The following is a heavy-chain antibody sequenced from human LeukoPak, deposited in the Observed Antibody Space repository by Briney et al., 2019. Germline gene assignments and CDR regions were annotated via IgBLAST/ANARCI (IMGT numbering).Heavy chain of an antibody. Sequence: SVKVSCKAPGFTFTSSAVQWVRQARGQRLEWIGWIVVGSGNTNYAQKFQERVTITRDMSTSTAYMELSSLRSEDTAVYYCAAGLRYFDWLPPLGYWGQGTLVTVSS. J-gene: IGHJ4*02. CDR1: GFTFTSSA. D-gene: IGHD3-9*01. CDR3: AAGLRYFDWLPPLGY. CDR2: IVVGSGNT. V-gene: IGHV1-58*01.